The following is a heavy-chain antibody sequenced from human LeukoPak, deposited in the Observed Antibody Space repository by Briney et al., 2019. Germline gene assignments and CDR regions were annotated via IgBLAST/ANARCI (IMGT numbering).Heavy chain of an antibody. Sequence: GGSLRLSCAASGFTFSDYYMTWIHQAPGKGLEWVSHISSSGSTICYADSVKGRFTISRGNAKNSLYLQMNSLRAEDTAVYYCARARPVYYGGECGYWGQGTLVTVSS. V-gene: IGHV3-11*01. CDR2: ISSSGSTI. D-gene: IGHD3-10*01. CDR3: ARARPVYYGGECGY. J-gene: IGHJ4*02. CDR1: GFTFSDYY.